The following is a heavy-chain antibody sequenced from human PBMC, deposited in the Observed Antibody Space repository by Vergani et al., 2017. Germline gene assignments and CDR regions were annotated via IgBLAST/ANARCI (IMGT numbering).Heavy chain of an antibody. CDR2: IQFDGSNQ. D-gene: IGHD6-19*01. Sequence: QVQLVESGGGVVQRGGSLRLSCATSGFTLSNYDMQWIRQGPGKGLEFVAFIQFDGSNQYYADSVKGRFTLSRDFSKNTLCLQMNSLRTDDTATYYCAKHFSGWGMDYWGQGTQVIVSS. CDR3: AKHFSGWGMDY. J-gene: IGHJ4*02. V-gene: IGHV3-30*02. CDR1: GFTLSNYD.